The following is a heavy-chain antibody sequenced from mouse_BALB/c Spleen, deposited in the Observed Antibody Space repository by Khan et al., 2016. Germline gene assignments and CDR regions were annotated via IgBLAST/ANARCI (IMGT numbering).Heavy chain of an antibody. CDR2: ISSGGSYT. Sequence: EVELVESGGDLVKPGGSLNLSCAASGFTFSNYAMSWVRQTPDKRLEWVATISSGGSYTYYPDSAKGRFTISRDNAKNTLYLQMSSLNSHDTAMYYWASHLYGSSSNCAMDYWGQGTSVTVSS. CDR3: ASHLYGSSSNCAMDY. D-gene: IGHD1-1*01. CDR1: GFTFSNYA. J-gene: IGHJ4*01. V-gene: IGHV5-6*01.